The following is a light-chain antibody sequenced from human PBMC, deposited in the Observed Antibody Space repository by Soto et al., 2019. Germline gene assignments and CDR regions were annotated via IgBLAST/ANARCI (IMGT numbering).Light chain of an antibody. CDR1: SSDVGGYDY. J-gene: IGLJ1*01. V-gene: IGLV2-8*01. Sequence: QAVVTQPPSASGSPGQSVTISCTGTSSDVGGYDYVSWYQQHPGKAPKIMIYEVSQRPSGVPDRFSGSKSGNTASLTVSGLQAEDEADYYCSSYAGSSHYVFGTGTKLTVL. CDR3: SSYAGSSHYV. CDR2: EVS.